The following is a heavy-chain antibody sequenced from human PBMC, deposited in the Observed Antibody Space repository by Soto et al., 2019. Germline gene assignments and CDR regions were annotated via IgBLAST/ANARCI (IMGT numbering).Heavy chain of an antibody. D-gene: IGHD2-2*01. CDR2: IWYDGSNK. CDR1: GFTFSSYG. Sequence: QVQLVESGGGVVQPGRSLRLSCAASGFTFSSYGMHWVRQAPGKGLEWVAVIWYDGSNKYYADSVKGRFTISRDNSKNTRYLQMNSLRAEDTAVYYCARDRCSSTSCYVVSRGFSSGWYVFDYWGQGTRVTVSS. J-gene: IGHJ4*02. CDR3: ARDRCSSTSCYVVSRGFSSGWYVFDY. V-gene: IGHV3-33*01.